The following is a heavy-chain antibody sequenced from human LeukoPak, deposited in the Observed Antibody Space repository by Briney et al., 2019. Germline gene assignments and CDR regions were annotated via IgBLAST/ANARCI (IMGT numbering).Heavy chain of an antibody. CDR1: GFTVSSNY. CDR3: ARDYGRYYYYGMDV. Sequence: GGPLRLSCAASGFTVSSNYMSWVRQAPGKGLEWVSVIYSGGSTYYADSVKGRFTISRDNSKNTLYLQMNSLRAEDTAVYYCARDYGRYYYYGMDVWGQGTTVTVSS. J-gene: IGHJ6*02. D-gene: IGHD1-26*01. CDR2: IYSGGST. V-gene: IGHV3-66*01.